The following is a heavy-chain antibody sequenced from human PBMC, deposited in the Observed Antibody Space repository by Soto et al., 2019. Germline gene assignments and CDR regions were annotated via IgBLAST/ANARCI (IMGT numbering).Heavy chain of an antibody. Sequence: QVQLVDSVGGGVQPGRSLRLSCAASGFTFSSYAMHLVRQSPGKGLEWLAVISYDGSTKYYADSVKGRFTISRDNSKNTRYLQRNSLRAEDTAVYYCGRDRPGEQPSYSGMDVWGQGTTVTVSS. D-gene: IGHD3-10*01. V-gene: IGHV3-30-3*01. CDR1: GFTFSSYA. CDR2: ISYDGSTK. J-gene: IGHJ6*02. CDR3: GRDRPGEQPSYSGMDV.